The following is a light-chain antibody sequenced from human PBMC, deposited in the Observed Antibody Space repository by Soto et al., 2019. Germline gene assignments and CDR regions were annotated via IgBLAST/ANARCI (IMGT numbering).Light chain of an antibody. V-gene: IGLV2-14*01. CDR1: SSDIGPYNY. CDR2: EVS. CDR3: SSHKNTFTFYV. Sequence: QSALTQPASVSGSPGQSITISCTGTSSDIGPYNYVSWYQHHPGKAPKLIISEVSNRASGVSNRFSGSKSGNTASLTISGLQAEDEADYYCSSHKNTFTFYVFGTGTKLTVL. J-gene: IGLJ1*01.